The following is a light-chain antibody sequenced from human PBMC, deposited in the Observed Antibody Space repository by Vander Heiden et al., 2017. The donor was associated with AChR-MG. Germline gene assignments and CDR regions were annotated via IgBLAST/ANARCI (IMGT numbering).Light chain of an antibody. Sequence: EIVMTQSPATLSVSPGERVTLACRASQTGSINLAWFQQKPGQAPKLLIYGASTRATSIPARFSGSVSATEFTLTISSLQSEDFAVYYCQQYNNWPPKTFGEGTKVEIK. CDR1: QTGSIN. CDR2: GAS. CDR3: QQYNNWPPKT. J-gene: IGKJ1*01. V-gene: IGKV3-15*01.